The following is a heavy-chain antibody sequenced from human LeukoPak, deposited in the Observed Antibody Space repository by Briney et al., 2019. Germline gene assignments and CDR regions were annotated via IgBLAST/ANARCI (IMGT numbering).Heavy chain of an antibody. V-gene: IGHV2-70*11. D-gene: IGHD2-21*01. Sequence: SGPTLVNPTQTLTLTCTFSGFSLSTSKMCVNFIRQPPGKALEWLARIDWDDDEYYSTSLRPRLTISKDTSENQVVLTMTNMDPVGTATYYCARIIAGPDYFGSWGQGTLVTVSS. CDR2: IDWDDDE. J-gene: IGHJ4*02. CDR3: ARIIAGPDYFGS. CDR1: GFSLSTSKMC.